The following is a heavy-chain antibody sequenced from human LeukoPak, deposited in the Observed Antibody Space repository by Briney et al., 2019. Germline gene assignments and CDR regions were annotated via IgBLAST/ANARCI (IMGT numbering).Heavy chain of an antibody. CDR1: GGSISSYY. CDR2: IYYSGST. J-gene: IGHJ5*02. Sequence: SETLSLTCTVSGGSISSYYWSWIRQPPGKGLEWIGYIYYSGSTNHNPSLKSRVTISVDTSKNQFSLKLSSVTAADTAVYYCVRSKSGTYGWFDPWGQGTLVTVSS. CDR3: VRSKSGTYGWFDP. V-gene: IGHV4-59*12. D-gene: IGHD1-26*01.